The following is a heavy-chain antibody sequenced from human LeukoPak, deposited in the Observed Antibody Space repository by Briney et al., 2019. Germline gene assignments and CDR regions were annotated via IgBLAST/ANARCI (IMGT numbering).Heavy chain of an antibody. CDR1: GLTFSSYS. CDR3: ARDYGSGSYSYFDY. V-gene: IGHV3-21*01. J-gene: IGHJ4*02. Sequence: GGSLRLSCAASGLTFSSYSMNWVRQAPGMGLEWVSSISSSSSYIYYADSVKGRFTISRDNAKNSLYLQMNSLRAEDTAVYYCARDYGSGSYSYFDYWGQGTLVTVSS. D-gene: IGHD3-10*01. CDR2: ISSSSSYI.